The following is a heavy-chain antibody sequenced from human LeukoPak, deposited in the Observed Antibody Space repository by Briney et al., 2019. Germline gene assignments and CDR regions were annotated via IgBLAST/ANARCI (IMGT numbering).Heavy chain of an antibody. CDR3: ARGLFHYYGSGSYKGHYDY. CDR2: INHSGST. V-gene: IGHV4-39*07. CDR1: GFSLSTSGM. D-gene: IGHD3-10*01. Sequence: GSGPTLVNPTQTLTLTCTFSGFSLSTSGMCVSWIRQPPGKGLEWIGEINHSGSTNYNPSLKSRVTISVDTSKNQFSLKLSSVTAADTAVYYCARGLFHYYGSGSYKGHYDYWGQGTLVTVSS. J-gene: IGHJ4*02.